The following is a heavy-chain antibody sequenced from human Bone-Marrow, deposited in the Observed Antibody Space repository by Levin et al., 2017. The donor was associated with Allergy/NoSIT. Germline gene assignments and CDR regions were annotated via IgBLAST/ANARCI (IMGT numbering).Heavy chain of an antibody. V-gene: IGHV3-48*02. CDR1: GFTFSNSR. CDR2: ISDSSSSI. D-gene: IGHD6-13*01. Sequence: SCAASGFTFSNSRMNWVRQAQGKGLEWVSYISDSSSSIFYADSVKGRFTISRDNAKNSLFLQMNSLRDEDTAVYYCARDCPHLSYSSTWYYYYGMDVWGQGTTVTVSS. J-gene: IGHJ6*02. CDR3: ARDCPHLSYSSTWYYYYGMDV.